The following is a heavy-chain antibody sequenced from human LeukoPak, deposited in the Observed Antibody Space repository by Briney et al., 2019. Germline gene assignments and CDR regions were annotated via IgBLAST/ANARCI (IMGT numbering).Heavy chain of an antibody. V-gene: IGHV3-48*04. CDR2: ISSSSSTI. J-gene: IGHJ4*02. CDR3: ARGREKVDS. Sequence: PGGSLRLSCAATGFTFSSYSMNWVRQAPGKGLEWVSYISSSSSTIYYADSVKGRFTISRDNAKNSLYLQMNSLRAEDTAVYYCARGREKVDSWGQGTLVTVSS. CDR1: GFTFSSYS.